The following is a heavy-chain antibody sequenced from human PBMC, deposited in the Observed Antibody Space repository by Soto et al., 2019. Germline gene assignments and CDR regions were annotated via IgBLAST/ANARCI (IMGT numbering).Heavy chain of an antibody. CDR1: GGSIRSSSYY. D-gene: IGHD3-10*01. Sequence: SETLSLTCTVSGGSIRSSSYYWGWIRQPPGKGLEWIGSIYYSGVTYYNPSLKSRVTISVDTSKNQFSLKLSSMTAADTAVYYSARDRLLWFGELLYYDYGMDGWGQGTTVTVSS. J-gene: IGHJ6*02. CDR2: IYYSGVT. CDR3: ARDRLLWFGELLYYDYGMDG. V-gene: IGHV4-39*07.